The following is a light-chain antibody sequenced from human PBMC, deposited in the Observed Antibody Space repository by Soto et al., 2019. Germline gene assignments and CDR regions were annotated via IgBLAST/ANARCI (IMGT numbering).Light chain of an antibody. CDR2: DV. Sequence: QSVLTQPASVSGSPGQSITISCTGTSSDVGGYNYVSWYQQHPGKAPKLMIYDVTGVSNRFSGSKSGNTASLTISGLQAEDEADYYCSSYTSSSTLYVFGSGTKVTVL. CDR3: SSYTSSSTLYV. CDR1: SSDVGGYNY. J-gene: IGLJ1*01. V-gene: IGLV2-14*01.